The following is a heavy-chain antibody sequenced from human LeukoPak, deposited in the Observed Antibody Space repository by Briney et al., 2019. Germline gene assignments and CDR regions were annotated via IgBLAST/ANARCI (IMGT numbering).Heavy chain of an antibody. D-gene: IGHD3-16*02. V-gene: IGHV4-59*01. CDR2: IYYSGRA. CDR3: ARYGSPGSLRGNVWGSYRYGSFDY. Sequence: PSETLSLTSTGSGGSISGYYWRWIRQRQGQGRVGCVYIYYSGRANYNPSLKSRVTISVATSKNEFSLKRSSVTAEAAAVSYCARYGSPGSLRGNVWGSYRYGSFDYWGQGTLVTVPS. J-gene: IGHJ4*02. CDR1: GGSISGYY.